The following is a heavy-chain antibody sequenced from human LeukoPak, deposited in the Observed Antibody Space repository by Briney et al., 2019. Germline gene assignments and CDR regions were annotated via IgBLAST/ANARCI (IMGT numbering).Heavy chain of an antibody. V-gene: IGHV3-7*01. J-gene: IGHJ4*02. CDR3: ARLLSGSYWSLGHYFDY. CDR1: GFSFSNNW. CDR2: IKEDGSEK. D-gene: IGHD1-26*01. Sequence: PGGSLRLSCAASGFSFSNNWMTWVGQASGRGLEWVANIKEDGSEKHYVEFVKGRFTISRDNAKNSMYLQMNSLRADDTAVYYCARLLSGSYWSLGHYFDYWGQGALVTVSS.